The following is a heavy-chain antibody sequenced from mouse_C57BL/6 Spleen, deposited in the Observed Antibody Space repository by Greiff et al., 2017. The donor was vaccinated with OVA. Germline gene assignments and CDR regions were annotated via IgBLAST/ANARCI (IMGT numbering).Heavy chain of an antibody. CDR1: GYTFTSYW. D-gene: IGHD2-12*01. V-gene: IGHV1-55*01. Sequence: VQLQQPGAELVKPGASVKMSCKASGYTFTSYWITWVKQRPGQGLEWIGDIYPGSGSTNYNEKFKSKATLTVDTSASTAYMQLSSLTSEDSAVYYCARPAYYSAGFAYWGQGTLVTVSA. CDR3: ARPAYYSAGFAY. CDR2: IYPGSGST. J-gene: IGHJ3*01.